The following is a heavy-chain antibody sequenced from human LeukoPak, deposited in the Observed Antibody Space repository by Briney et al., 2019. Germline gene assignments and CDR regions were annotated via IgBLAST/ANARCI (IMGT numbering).Heavy chain of an antibody. Sequence: PSETLSLTCTVSGGSISSYYWNWIRQPPGKGLEWIGYIYYSGSANYNPPLKSRVTISLDTSKNQFSLNLTSVTAADTAVYYCARFTPQGYGWGGYNRFDPWGRGTLVTVSS. CDR2: IYYSGSA. D-gene: IGHD3-16*01. CDR1: GGSISSYY. J-gene: IGHJ5*02. V-gene: IGHV4-59*01. CDR3: ARFTPQGYGWGGYNRFDP.